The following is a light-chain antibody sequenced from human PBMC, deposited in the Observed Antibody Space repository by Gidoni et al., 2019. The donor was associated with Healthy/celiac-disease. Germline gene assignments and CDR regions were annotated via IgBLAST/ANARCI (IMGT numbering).Light chain of an antibody. J-gene: IGKJ2*01. Sequence: IVMTQSPDSLAVSLGERATINCKSSQSVLYNSNNKNFLAWYQQKPGQPPKLLIYWASTRESRVPDRFSGSGSGTDFTLTISSLQAEDVAVYYCQQYYSTPQTFXXXTKLEIK. V-gene: IGKV4-1*01. CDR2: WAS. CDR1: QSVLYNSNNKNF. CDR3: QQYYSTPQT.